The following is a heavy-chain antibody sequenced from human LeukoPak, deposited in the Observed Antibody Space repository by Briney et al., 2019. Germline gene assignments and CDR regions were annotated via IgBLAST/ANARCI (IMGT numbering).Heavy chain of an antibody. Sequence: GGSLRLSCEDSGFTFRSYEMNWVRQAPGKGLEWIAYLSSRGSAFSYAGSVKGRFTIGRDNAKNSVYLEMNSLRDDHTAVYYCARSARLMKGVVEVTALDDWGQGTLVTVSS. CDR3: ARSARLMKGVVEVTALDD. CDR2: LSSRGSAF. J-gene: IGHJ4*02. V-gene: IGHV3-48*03. D-gene: IGHD3-3*01. CDR1: GFTFRSYE.